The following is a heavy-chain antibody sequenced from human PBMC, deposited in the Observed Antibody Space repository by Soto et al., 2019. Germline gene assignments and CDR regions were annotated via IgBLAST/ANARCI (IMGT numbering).Heavy chain of an antibody. J-gene: IGHJ6*02. CDR1: GGTFNNFA. Sequence: QVQLVQSGAEVKQPGSSVKDSCQASGGTFNNFAFTWVRQAPGQGLEWLGGIMPVFHTTNIAQTFQDRITVTAEDFTTTVSMEMTSLRYDATAVYYSATATISPVSATLYHYGMDVWGQGTTVTVSS. CDR3: ATATISPVSATLYHYGMDV. CDR2: IMPVFHTT. V-gene: IGHV1-69*01. D-gene: IGHD6-25*01.